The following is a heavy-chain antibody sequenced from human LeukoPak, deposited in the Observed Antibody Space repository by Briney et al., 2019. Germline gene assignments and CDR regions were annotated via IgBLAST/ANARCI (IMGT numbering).Heavy chain of an antibody. J-gene: IGHJ4*02. D-gene: IGHD2-2*01. Sequence: PSETLSLTCAVSGGSISSGGYSWSWIRQPPGKGLEWIGYIYHSGSTYYNPSLKSRVTISVDRSKNQFSLKLSSVTAADTAVYYCARIQNSFVVPAAVFDYWGQGTLVTVSS. CDR3: ARIQNSFVVPAAVFDY. CDR2: IYHSGST. CDR1: GGSISSGGYS. V-gene: IGHV4-30-2*02.